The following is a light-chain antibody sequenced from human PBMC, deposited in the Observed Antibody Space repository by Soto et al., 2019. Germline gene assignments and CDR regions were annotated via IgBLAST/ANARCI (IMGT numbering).Light chain of an antibody. J-gene: IGLJ2*01. Sequence: NFMLTQPHSVSESPGKTVTISCTGSSGSIASNYVQWYQQRPGSAPTTVIYEDNQRPSGVPDRFSGSIDSSSNSASLTISGLKTEDEADYYCQSYDSSNQGVLGGGTKLTVL. CDR3: QSYDSSNQGV. V-gene: IGLV6-57*02. CDR2: EDN. CDR1: SGSIASNY.